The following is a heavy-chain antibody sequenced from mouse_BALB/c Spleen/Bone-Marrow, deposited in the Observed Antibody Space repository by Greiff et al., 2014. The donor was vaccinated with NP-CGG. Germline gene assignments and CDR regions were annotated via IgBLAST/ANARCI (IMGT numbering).Heavy chain of an antibody. CDR2: INPYNDGT. J-gene: IGHJ4*01. V-gene: IGHV1-14*01. Sequence: LEESGPELVKPGASVKMSCKASGYTFTSYVMHWVKQKPGQGLEWIGYINPYNDGTKYNEKFKGKATLTSDKSSSTAYMELSSLTSGDSAVYYCARKVWYYAMDYWGQGTSVTVSS. CDR3: ARKVWYYAMDY. CDR1: GYTFTSYV. D-gene: IGHD2-10*02.